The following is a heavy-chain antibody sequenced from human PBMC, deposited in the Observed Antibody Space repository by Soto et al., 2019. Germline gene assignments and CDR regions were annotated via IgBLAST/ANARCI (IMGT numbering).Heavy chain of an antibody. CDR2: IRSKAYGGTT. CDR1: GFTFGDYA. Sequence: PGGSLRLSCTASGFTFGDYAMSWVRQAPGKGLEWVGFIRSKAYGGTTEYAASVKGRFTISRDDSKSIAYLQMNSLKTEDTAVYYCTRDGPGSLRFLEWFYGMDVRRQGTTVTVSS. D-gene: IGHD3-3*01. J-gene: IGHJ6*02. CDR3: TRDGPGSLRFLEWFYGMDV. V-gene: IGHV3-49*04.